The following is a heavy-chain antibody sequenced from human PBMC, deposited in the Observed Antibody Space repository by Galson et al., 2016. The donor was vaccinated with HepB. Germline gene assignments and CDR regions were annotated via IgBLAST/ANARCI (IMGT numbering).Heavy chain of an antibody. CDR1: GFTFSTFG. J-gene: IGHJ6*02. CDR3: ARGRWIMDV. V-gene: IGHV3-33*01. D-gene: IGHD5-12*01. CDR2: IYYDGSNK. Sequence: SLRLSCAASGFTFSTFGMHWVRQALGKGLEWVALIYYDGSNKYYADSVKGRFTISRDNSYNTLYLQMNSLRAEDTAVYDRARGRWIMDVWGQGTTVTVSS.